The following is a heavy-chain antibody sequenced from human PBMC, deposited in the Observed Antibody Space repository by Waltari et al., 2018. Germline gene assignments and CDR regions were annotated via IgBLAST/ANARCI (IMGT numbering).Heavy chain of an antibody. V-gene: IGHV3-30*18. J-gene: IGHJ6*02. Sequence: QVQLVESGGGVVQPGRYLRLSCAASGFPFSSYGMPWVRPAPGKGLEWGAVISYDGSNKYYADSVKGRFTISRDNSKNTLYLQMNSLRAEDTAVYYCAKPVVVITTRYYGMDVWGQGTTVTVSS. CDR3: AKPVVVITTRYYGMDV. CDR1: GFPFSSYG. D-gene: IGHD3-22*01. CDR2: ISYDGSNK.